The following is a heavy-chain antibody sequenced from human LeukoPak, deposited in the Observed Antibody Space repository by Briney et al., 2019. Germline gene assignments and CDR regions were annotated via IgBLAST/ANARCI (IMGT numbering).Heavy chain of an antibody. Sequence: ASVKVSCKASGYTFTSYAMHWVRQAPGQRLEWMGWINAGNGNTKYSQKFQGRVTITRDTSASTAYMELSSLRSEDTAVYYCARGNRHYDILTGYYNDWFDPWGQGTLITVSS. CDR2: INAGNGNT. CDR3: ARGNRHYDILTGYYNDWFDP. V-gene: IGHV1-3*01. D-gene: IGHD3-9*01. CDR1: GYTFTSYA. J-gene: IGHJ5*02.